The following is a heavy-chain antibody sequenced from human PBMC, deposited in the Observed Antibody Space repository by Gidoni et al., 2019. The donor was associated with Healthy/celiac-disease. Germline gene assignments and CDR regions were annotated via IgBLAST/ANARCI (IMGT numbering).Heavy chain of an antibody. CDR2: INHSGST. V-gene: IGHV4-34*01. Sequence: QVQLQQWGAGLLKPSETLSLTCAVYVGSFSGYYWSWIHQPPGKGLEWIGEINHSGSTNYNPSIKSRVTISVDTSKNQFSLKLSSVTAADTAVYYCARDNYDILTGYDYWGQGTLVTVSS. J-gene: IGHJ4*02. D-gene: IGHD3-9*01. CDR1: VGSFSGYY. CDR3: ARDNYDILTGYDY.